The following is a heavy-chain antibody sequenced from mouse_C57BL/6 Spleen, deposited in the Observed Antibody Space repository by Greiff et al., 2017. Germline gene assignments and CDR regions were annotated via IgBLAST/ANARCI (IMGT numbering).Heavy chain of an antibody. CDR3: ARDDDYDVGWYFDV. D-gene: IGHD2-4*01. Sequence: EVQGVESGGGLVKPGGSLKLSCAASGFTFSSYAMSWVRQTPGKRLEWVATISDGGSYTYYPDNVKGRFTISRDNAKNNLYLQMSHLKSEDTAMYYCARDDDYDVGWYFDVWGTGTTVTVSS. CDR1: GFTFSSYA. CDR2: ISDGGSYT. V-gene: IGHV5-4*01. J-gene: IGHJ1*03.